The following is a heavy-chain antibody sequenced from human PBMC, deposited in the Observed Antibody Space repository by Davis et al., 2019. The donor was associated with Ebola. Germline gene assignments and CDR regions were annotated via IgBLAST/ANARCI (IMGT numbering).Heavy chain of an antibody. D-gene: IGHD1-7*01. J-gene: IGHJ4*02. CDR2: ISGSGGST. CDR3: GKGRGAGTTPNDY. CDR1: GFIISSYV. Sequence: GESLKFSCAASGFIISSYVMNWLRQAPGKGLEWVSTISGSGGSTYYADSVNGRFTISRDNSKNTLYRQMNSLRAEDAAVYFCGKGRGAGTTPNDYWGQGTLVTVSS. V-gene: IGHV3-23*01.